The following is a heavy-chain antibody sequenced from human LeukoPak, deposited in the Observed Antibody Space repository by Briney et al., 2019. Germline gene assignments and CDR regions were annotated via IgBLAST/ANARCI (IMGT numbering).Heavy chain of an antibody. CDR2: TIVDSGKT. V-gene: IGHV1-58*01. CDR3: AALGYAIFGVGDDAFDI. D-gene: IGHD3-3*01. J-gene: IGHJ3*02. Sequence: SVKVSCKASGFTFSNSALQWVRQARGQGLEWIGWTIVDSGKTYDAKKFQGGVTITRDMSTTTAYLELSSLRSEDTAVYYCAALGYAIFGVGDDAFDIWGQGTMVTVSS. CDR1: GFTFSNSA.